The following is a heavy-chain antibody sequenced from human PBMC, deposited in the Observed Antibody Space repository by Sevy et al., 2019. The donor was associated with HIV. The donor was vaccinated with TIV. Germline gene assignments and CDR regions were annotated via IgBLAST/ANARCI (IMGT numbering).Heavy chain of an antibody. CDR3: ATISQQLVGFFDY. V-gene: IGHV4-59*01. J-gene: IGHJ4*02. CDR2: IFYSGNT. Sequence: SETLSLTCTVSGGSISSYYWSWIRQPPGKGLEWIGYIFYSGNTYYNPSPKRRVTISVDTSKNQFSLKLTSVTAADTAVYYCATISQQLVGFFDYWGQGTLVTVSS. D-gene: IGHD6-6*01. CDR1: GGSISSYY.